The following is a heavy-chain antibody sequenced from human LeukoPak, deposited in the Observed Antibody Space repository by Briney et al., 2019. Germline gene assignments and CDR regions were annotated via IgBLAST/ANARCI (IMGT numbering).Heavy chain of an antibody. CDR1: GFTFSIYN. D-gene: IGHD1-1*01. V-gene: IGHV3-48*04. CDR3: ARDEAGRAGRLLYNWFDP. CDR2: ISTSSSTI. Sequence: GGSLRLSCAASGFTFSIYNMNWVRQAPGKGLEWVSYISTSSSTIYYADSVKGRFTISRDNAKNSLCLQMNSLRAEDTAVYYCARDEAGRAGRLLYNWFDPWGQGTLVTVSS. J-gene: IGHJ5*02.